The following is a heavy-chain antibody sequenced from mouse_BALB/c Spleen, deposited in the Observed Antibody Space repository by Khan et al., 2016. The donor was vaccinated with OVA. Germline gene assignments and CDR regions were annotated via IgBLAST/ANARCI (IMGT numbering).Heavy chain of an antibody. D-gene: IGHD1-1*01. CDR3: TRSNYYGNSLDAMDY. Sequence: DLVKPGASVKLSCKASGYTFTSYWINWIKQRPGQGLEWIGRVSPGSGSPYYNAMFKGKATVTVDKSASTAYIQLNCLSSEDSAVXFCTRSNYYGNSLDAMDYWGQGTSVTVSS. V-gene: IGHV1S41*01. J-gene: IGHJ4*01. CDR1: GYTFTSYW. CDR2: VSPGSGSP.